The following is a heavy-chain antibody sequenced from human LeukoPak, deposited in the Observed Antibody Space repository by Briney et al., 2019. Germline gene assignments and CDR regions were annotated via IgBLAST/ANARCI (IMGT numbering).Heavy chain of an antibody. J-gene: IGHJ4*02. Sequence: PGGSLRLSCAASGFTFSTYEMNWVRQAPGKGLEWVSYISSSSSTIYYADSVKGRFTISRDNAKNSLYLQMNSLRAEDTAVYYCARDVRNYYGSGSRVDYWGQGTLVTVSS. D-gene: IGHD3-10*01. CDR2: ISSSSSTI. CDR3: ARDVRNYYGSGSRVDY. V-gene: IGHV3-48*03. CDR1: GFTFSTYE.